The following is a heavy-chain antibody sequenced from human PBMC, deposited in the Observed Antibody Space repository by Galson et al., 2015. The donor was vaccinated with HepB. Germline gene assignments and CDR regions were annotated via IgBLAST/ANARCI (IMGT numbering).Heavy chain of an antibody. Sequence: QSGAEVKKPGESLRISCKGSGYSFTSYWISWVRQMPGKGLEWMGRIDPSDSYTNYSPSFQGHVTISADKSISTAYLQWSSLKASDTAMYYCARHLVGVVVPAAISWFDPWGQGTLVTVSS. CDR2: IDPSDSYT. V-gene: IGHV5-10-1*01. D-gene: IGHD2-2*01. J-gene: IGHJ5*02. CDR3: ARHLVGVVVPAAISWFDP. CDR1: GYSFTSYW.